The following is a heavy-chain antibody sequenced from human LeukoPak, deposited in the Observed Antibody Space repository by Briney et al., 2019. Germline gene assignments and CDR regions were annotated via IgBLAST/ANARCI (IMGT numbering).Heavy chain of an antibody. Sequence: GGSLRFCCAASGFTFSSYAMSWVRQAPGKGLEWVSAISGSGGSTYYADSVKGRFTISRDNTKNSLYLQMDNLRVEDTAVYYCARGSLADYYYYMDVWGKGTTVTVSS. D-gene: IGHD6-13*01. CDR3: ARGSLADYYYYMDV. CDR2: ISGSGGST. V-gene: IGHV3-23*01. J-gene: IGHJ6*03. CDR1: GFTFSSYA.